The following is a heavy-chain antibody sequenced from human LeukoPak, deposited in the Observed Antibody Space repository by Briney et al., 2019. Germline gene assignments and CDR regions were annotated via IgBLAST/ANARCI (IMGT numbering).Heavy chain of an antibody. CDR3: PNLVLVCSSTSCPPDWFNH. V-gene: IGHV3-23*01. Sequence: GGSLRLSCAASGLTFSSYAMSWLRQAPGKGLEWVSAISGSGGSTYYADSVKGRFTISRDNSKITRYLQMNSLRAEDTAEYYCPNLVLVCSSTSCPPDWFNHWGQGTLVTVSS. CDR2: ISGSGGST. D-gene: IGHD2-2*01. CDR1: GLTFSSYA. J-gene: IGHJ5*02.